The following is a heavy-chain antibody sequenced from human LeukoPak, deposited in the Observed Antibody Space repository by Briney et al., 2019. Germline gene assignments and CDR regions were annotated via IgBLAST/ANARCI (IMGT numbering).Heavy chain of an antibody. CDR2: IYHSGST. D-gene: IGHD3-10*01. CDR1: GYSISSGYY. CDR3: ARGRVEYYYGSEPGTN. J-gene: IGHJ4*02. Sequence: PSETLSLTCTVAGYSISSGYYWGWIRQPPGKGLEWIGSIYHSGSTYYNPSLKSRVTISVDTSKNQFSLKLSSVTAADTAVYYCARGRVEYYYGSEPGTNWGQGTLVTVSS. V-gene: IGHV4-38-2*02.